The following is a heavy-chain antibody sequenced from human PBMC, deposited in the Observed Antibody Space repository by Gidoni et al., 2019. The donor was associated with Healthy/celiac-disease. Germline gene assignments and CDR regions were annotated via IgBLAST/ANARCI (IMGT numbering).Heavy chain of an antibody. D-gene: IGHD3-10*01. CDR3: ARDKGLLWFGESFYYYGMDV. J-gene: IGHJ6*02. CDR1: GGSLSSYY. Sequence: QVQLQESGPGLVKPSETLSLPCTVSGGSLSSYYWSWIRQPPGKGLEWIGYIYYSGSTNYNPPLKSRVTISVDTSKNQFSLKLSSVTAADTAVYYCARDKGLLWFGESFYYYGMDVWGQGTTVTVSS. V-gene: IGHV4-59*01. CDR2: IYYSGST.